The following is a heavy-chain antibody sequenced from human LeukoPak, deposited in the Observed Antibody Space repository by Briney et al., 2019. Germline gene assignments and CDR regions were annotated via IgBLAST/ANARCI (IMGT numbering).Heavy chain of an antibody. Sequence: SVTVSFKASGGTFSIYAISWVRQAPGQGREWMGRIIPILGIANYAQKFQGRVTITADKSTSTAYMELSSLRSEDTAVYYCVNGYPPVDYWGQGTLVTVSS. V-gene: IGHV1-69*04. D-gene: IGHD6-13*01. J-gene: IGHJ4*02. CDR3: VNGYPPVDY. CDR1: GGTFSIYA. CDR2: IIPILGIA.